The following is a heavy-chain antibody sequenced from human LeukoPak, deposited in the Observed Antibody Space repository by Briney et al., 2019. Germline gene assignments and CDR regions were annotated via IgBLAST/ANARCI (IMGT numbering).Heavy chain of an antibody. CDR2: VNPNSGGT. D-gene: IGHD6-13*01. CDR1: GYTFTGYY. J-gene: IGHJ6*03. V-gene: IGHV1-2*02. Sequence: GASVKVSCKASGYTFTGYYMHWVRQAPGQGLEWMGWVNPNSGGTNYAQKFQGRVTMTRDTSISTAYMELSRLRSDDTAVYYCARYYSSAAGKYYYYYYMDVWGKGTTVTISS. CDR3: ARYYSSAAGKYYYYYYMDV.